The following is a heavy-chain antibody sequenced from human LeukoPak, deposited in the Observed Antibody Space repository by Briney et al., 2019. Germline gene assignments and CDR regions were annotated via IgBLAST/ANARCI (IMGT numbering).Heavy chain of an antibody. V-gene: IGHV3-74*03. CDR3: AKGGTTVVDY. CDR1: GFTISSYW. D-gene: IGHD4-23*01. J-gene: IGHJ4*02. CDR2: INGDGSST. Sequence: GGSLRLSCGATGFTISSYWMHWVRQAPGKGLVWVSRINGDGSSTTYADSVKGRFTISKDNAKNTLYLQMNSLRAEDTAVYYCAKGGTTVVDYWGQGTLVTVSS.